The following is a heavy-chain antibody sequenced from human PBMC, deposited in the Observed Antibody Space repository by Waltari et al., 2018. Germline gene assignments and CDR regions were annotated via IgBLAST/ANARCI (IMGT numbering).Heavy chain of an antibody. CDR2: IYYSGSP. CDR3: ASTIVVVPAAITGWFDP. D-gene: IGHD2-2*01. CDR1: GGSISSSSYY. J-gene: IGHJ5*02. Sequence: QLQLQESGPGLVKPSETLSLTCTVSGGSISSSSYYWGWIRQPPGKGLEWIGSIYYSGSPYYNPSLKSRVTISVDTSKNQFSLKLSSVTAADTAVYYCASTIVVVPAAITGWFDPWGQGTLVTVSS. V-gene: IGHV4-39*01.